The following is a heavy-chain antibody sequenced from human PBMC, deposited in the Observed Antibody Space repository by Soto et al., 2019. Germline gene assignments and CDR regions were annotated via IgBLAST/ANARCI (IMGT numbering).Heavy chain of an antibody. CDR2: ISWNSGNI. CDR1: GFTFEDYA. Sequence: EMHLVESGGGSVQPGRSLTISCAASGFTFEDYAMHWVRQTPGKGLEWVSGISWNSGNIIYADSVKGRFTISRDNAKNSLYRQMNSLRPEDTALYYCAKMVTWDSSGYYQGGFDCWGQGTLVTVSS. D-gene: IGHD3-22*01. CDR3: AKMVTWDSSGYYQGGFDC. V-gene: IGHV3-9*01. J-gene: IGHJ4*02.